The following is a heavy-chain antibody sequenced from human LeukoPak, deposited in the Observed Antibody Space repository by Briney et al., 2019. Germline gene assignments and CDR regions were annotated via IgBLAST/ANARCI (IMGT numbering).Heavy chain of an antibody. CDR3: ARDRLGEQGPLGAFDI. V-gene: IGHV3-64*01. D-gene: IGHD1-26*01. Sequence: PGGSLRLSCAASGFTFSSYAMHWVRQAPGKGLEYVSAISSNGGSTYYANSVKGRFTISRDNSKNTLYLQMGSLRAEDMAVYYCARDRLGEQGPLGAFDIWGQGTMVTVSS. CDR1: GFTFSSYA. J-gene: IGHJ3*02. CDR2: ISSNGGST.